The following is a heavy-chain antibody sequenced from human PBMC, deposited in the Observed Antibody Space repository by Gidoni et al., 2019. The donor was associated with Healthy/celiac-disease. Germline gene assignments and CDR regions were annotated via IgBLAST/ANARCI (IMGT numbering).Heavy chain of an antibody. CDR1: GGSISSSSYY. V-gene: IGHV4-39*01. CDR2: IYYSGST. J-gene: IGHJ4*02. Sequence: QLQLQESGPGLVKPSDTLSLTCTVSGGSISSSSYYWGWIRQPPGKGLAWIGSIYYSGSTYYNPSIKSRVTISVDTSKNQFSLKLRSVTAADTAVYYCARRGPGWSTFDYWGQGTLVTVSS. D-gene: IGHD2-15*01. CDR3: ARRGPGWSTFDY.